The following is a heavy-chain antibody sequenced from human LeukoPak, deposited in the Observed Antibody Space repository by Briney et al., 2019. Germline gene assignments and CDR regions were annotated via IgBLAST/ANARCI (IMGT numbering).Heavy chain of an antibody. CDR2: ISGDGGTT. J-gene: IGHJ4*02. V-gene: IGHV3-43*02. CDR1: GFTFDDYA. CDR3: AKDISYDYVWGSYRPRQIYYFDY. Sequence: GGSLRLSCAASGFTFDDYAMHWVRPAPGKGLEWVSLISGDGGTTYYADSVKGRFTISRDNSKNSLYLQMSSLRTEDTALYYCAKDISYDYVWGSYRPRQIYYFDYWGQGTLVTVSS. D-gene: IGHD3-16*02.